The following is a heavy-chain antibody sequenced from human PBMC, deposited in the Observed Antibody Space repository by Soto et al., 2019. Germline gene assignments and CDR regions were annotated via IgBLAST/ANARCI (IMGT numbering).Heavy chain of an antibody. V-gene: IGHV4-31*03. J-gene: IGHJ5*02. D-gene: IGHD3-22*01. CDR3: ARVGPWVPYYYDSSPYTFENWFDP. Sequence: SETLSLTCTVSGGSISSGGYYWSRIRQHPGKGLEWIGYIYYSGSTYYNPSLKSRVTISVDTSKNQFSLKLSSVTAADTAVYYCARVGPWVPYYYDSSPYTFENWFDPWGQGTLVTVS. CDR1: GGSISSGGYY. CDR2: IYYSGST.